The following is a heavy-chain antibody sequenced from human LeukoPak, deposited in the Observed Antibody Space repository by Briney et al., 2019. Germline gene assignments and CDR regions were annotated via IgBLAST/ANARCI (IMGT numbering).Heavy chain of an antibody. Sequence: PGGSLRLSCAASGFTFSSYAMSWVRQAPGKGLEWVSAISGSGGSTYYADSVKGRFTISRDNSKNTLYLQMNSLRAEDTAVYYCARDTAGAYYFDYWGQGTLVTVSS. CDR3: ARDTAGAYYFDY. V-gene: IGHV3-23*01. D-gene: IGHD2-21*02. CDR2: ISGSGGST. CDR1: GFTFSSYA. J-gene: IGHJ4*02.